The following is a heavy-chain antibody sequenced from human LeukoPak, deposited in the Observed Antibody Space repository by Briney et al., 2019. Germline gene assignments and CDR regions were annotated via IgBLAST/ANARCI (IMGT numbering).Heavy chain of an antibody. Sequence: SQTLSLTCTVSGGSISSGDYYWSWIRQHPGKGLEWIGYIYYSGSTYYNPSLKSRVTISVDTSKNQFSLKLSSVTAADTAVYYCARCRLAASWFDPWGQGTLVTVSS. CDR2: IYYSGST. V-gene: IGHV4-31*03. CDR3: ARCRLAASWFDP. J-gene: IGHJ5*02. D-gene: IGHD6-25*01. CDR1: GGSISSGDYY.